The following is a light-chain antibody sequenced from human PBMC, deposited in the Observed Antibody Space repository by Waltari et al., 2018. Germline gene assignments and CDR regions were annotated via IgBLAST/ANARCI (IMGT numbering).Light chain of an antibody. J-gene: IGKJ2*02. CDR2: DAS. Sequence: DIVLTQYPATLSLSPGERATLSCRASQSVNNYLVWYQQRPGKAPRLRIYDASNRATGIPARFSGSGSGTDFTLTISSLEPEDFAVYFCQQRSNWPRGTFGQGTKLEI. CDR3: QQRSNWPRGT. V-gene: IGKV3-11*01. CDR1: QSVNNY.